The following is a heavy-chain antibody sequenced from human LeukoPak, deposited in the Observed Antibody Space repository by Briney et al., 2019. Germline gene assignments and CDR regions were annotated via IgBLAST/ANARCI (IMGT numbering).Heavy chain of an antibody. CDR2: XSYDGSNK. Sequence: PGGSLRLSCAASGFTFSSYAMHWVRQAPGKGLXXXXXXSYDGSNKYYADSVKGRFTISRDNSKNTLYLQMNSLRAEDTAVYYCASSYSSSWGGGFDYWGQGTLVTVSS. CDR1: GFTFSSYA. CDR3: ASSYSSSWGGGFDY. D-gene: IGHD6-13*01. J-gene: IGHJ4*02. V-gene: IGHV3-30*04.